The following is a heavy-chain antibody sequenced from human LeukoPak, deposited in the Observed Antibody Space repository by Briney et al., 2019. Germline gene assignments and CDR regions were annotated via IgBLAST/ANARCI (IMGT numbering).Heavy chain of an antibody. CDR3: ARGLLWFGELFLYFDY. CDR2: IYYSGST. Sequence: SQTLSLTCTVSGGSISSGDYCWSWIRQPPGKGLEWIGYIYYSGSTYYNPSLKSRVTISVDTSKNQFSLKLSSVTAADTAVYYCARGLLWFGELFLYFDYWGQGTLVTVSS. J-gene: IGHJ4*02. CDR1: GGSISSGDYC. V-gene: IGHV4-30-4*01. D-gene: IGHD3-10*01.